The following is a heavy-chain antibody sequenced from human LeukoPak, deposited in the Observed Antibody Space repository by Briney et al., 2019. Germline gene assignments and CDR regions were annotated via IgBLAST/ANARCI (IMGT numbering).Heavy chain of an antibody. CDR2: ISSSSSYI. CDR1: GFTFSSYS. D-gene: IGHD3-10*01. CDR3: AAMVRGVIIPLDAFDI. Sequence: GRSLRLSCAASGFTFSSYSMNWVRQAPGKGLEWVSSISSSSSYIYYADSVKGRFTISRDNAKNSLYLQMNSLRAEDTAVYYCAAMVRGVIIPLDAFDIWGQGTMATVSS. V-gene: IGHV3-21*01. J-gene: IGHJ3*02.